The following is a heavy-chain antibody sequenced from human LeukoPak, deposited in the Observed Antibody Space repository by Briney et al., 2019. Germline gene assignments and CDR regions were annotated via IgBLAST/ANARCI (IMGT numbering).Heavy chain of an antibody. CDR1: GGSLSSGGYY. CDR2: IYYSGST. D-gene: IGHD2-2*01. Sequence: SETLSLTCTVSGGSLSSGGYYWSWIRQHPGKGLGWIGYIYYSGSTYYNPSLKGRVTISVDMSKNQFSLKLSSVTAADTAVYYCARVVQVPAVYFDFWAQGTLVTVSS. V-gene: IGHV4-31*03. J-gene: IGHJ4*02. CDR3: ARVVQVPAVYFDF.